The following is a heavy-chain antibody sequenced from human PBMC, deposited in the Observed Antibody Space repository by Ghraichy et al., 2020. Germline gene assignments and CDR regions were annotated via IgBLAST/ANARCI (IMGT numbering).Heavy chain of an antibody. J-gene: IGHJ6*02. Sequence: SVKVSCKASGGTFSSYAISWVRQAPGQGLEWMGGIIPIFGTANYAQKFQGRVTITADESTSTAYMELSSLRSEDTAVYYCAAEVDYYYYGMDVWGQGTTVTVSS. CDR2: IIPIFGTA. V-gene: IGHV1-69*13. CDR1: GGTFSSYA. CDR3: AAEVDYYYYGMDV.